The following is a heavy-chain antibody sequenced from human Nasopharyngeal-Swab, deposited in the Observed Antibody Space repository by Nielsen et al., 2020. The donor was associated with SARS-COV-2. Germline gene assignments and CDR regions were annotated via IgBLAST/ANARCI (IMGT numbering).Heavy chain of an antibody. CDR2: ISSRGDSI. V-gene: IGHV3-48*04. D-gene: IGHD5-12*01. CDR1: GFTFSSYS. CDR3: ARELGGYRGYGFGYEFAY. J-gene: IGHJ4*02. Sequence: GESLKISCAASGFTFSSYSMNWVRQAPGKGLEWVSYISSRGDSIYFADSVKGRFTISRDSANNSLYLQMNSLRAEDTAVYYCARELGGYRGYGFGYEFAYWGQGTLVTVS.